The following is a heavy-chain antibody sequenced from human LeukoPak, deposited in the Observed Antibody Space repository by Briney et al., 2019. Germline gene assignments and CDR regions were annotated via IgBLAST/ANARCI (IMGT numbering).Heavy chain of an antibody. Sequence: GGSLRLSCAASGFTFSSYGMHWVRQAPGKGLEWAAVIWYDGSNKYYADSVKGRFTISRDNSKNTLYLQVNSLRAEDTAVYYCARDGDYVWGSYRYSYFDYWGQGTLVTVSS. V-gene: IGHV3-33*01. CDR1: GFTFSSYG. CDR3: ARDGDYVWGSYRYSYFDY. CDR2: IWYDGSNK. D-gene: IGHD3-16*02. J-gene: IGHJ4*02.